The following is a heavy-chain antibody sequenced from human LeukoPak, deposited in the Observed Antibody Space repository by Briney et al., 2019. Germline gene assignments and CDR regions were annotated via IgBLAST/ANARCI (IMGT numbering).Heavy chain of an antibody. Sequence: ASVKVSCKASGYTFTSYGISWVRQAPGQGLEWMGGIIPIFGTANYAQKFQGRVTITADESTSTAYMELSSLRSEDTAVYYCARSFDKYDSSGYYGNWFDPWGQGTLVTVSS. CDR1: GYTFTSYG. CDR2: IIPIFGTA. CDR3: ARSFDKYDSSGYYGNWFDP. D-gene: IGHD3-22*01. J-gene: IGHJ5*02. V-gene: IGHV1-69*13.